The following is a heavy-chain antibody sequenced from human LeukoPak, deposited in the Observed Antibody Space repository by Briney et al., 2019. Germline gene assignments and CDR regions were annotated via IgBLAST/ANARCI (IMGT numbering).Heavy chain of an antibody. Sequence: GGSLRLSCAASGFTVSSNYMTWVRQAPGKGLEWVSVIYSRGNTYYADSVKDRFTISRDNSKNTLYLQMNSLRAEDTAVYYCARDPDPDSSGWPVDYWGQGTLVTVSS. D-gene: IGHD6-19*01. CDR2: IYSRGNT. CDR3: ARDPDPDSSGWPVDY. J-gene: IGHJ4*02. CDR1: GFTVSSNY. V-gene: IGHV3-66*01.